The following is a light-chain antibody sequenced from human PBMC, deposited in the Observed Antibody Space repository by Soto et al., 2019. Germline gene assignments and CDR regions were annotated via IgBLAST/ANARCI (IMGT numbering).Light chain of an antibody. CDR2: RNN. CDR3: GGWDDGLSGPV. Sequence: QSVLTQPPSASGTPGQRVNISCSGTSSNIGSNYVYWYWQFPGTAPKLLIQRNNQRPSGVPARFSGSKSGSSASLATGGVRSEEEADYYCGGWDDGLSGPVFGGGTKLTVL. J-gene: IGLJ2*01. CDR1: SSNIGSNY. V-gene: IGLV1-47*01.